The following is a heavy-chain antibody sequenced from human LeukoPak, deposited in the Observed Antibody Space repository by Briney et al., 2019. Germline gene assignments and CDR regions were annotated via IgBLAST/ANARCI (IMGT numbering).Heavy chain of an antibody. V-gene: IGHV1-69*04. CDR2: IMPMVGTT. CDR3: ARDLLGDSPFDY. J-gene: IGHJ4*02. Sequence: SVKVSCKASGDTFSNFALSWVRQAPGQGPEWVGKIMPMVGTTNYAQTLQGRVTITADKSTSTAYMQLSSLRSEDTAVYYCARDLLGDSPFDYWGQGTLVTVSS. CDR1: GDTFSNFA. D-gene: IGHD3-16*01.